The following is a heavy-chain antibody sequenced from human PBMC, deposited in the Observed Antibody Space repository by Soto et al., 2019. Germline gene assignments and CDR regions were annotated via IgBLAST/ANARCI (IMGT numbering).Heavy chain of an antibody. CDR1: GYTFTSYY. D-gene: IGHD2-21*02. V-gene: IGHV1-46*04. J-gene: IGHJ4*02. Sequence: QVQLVQSGAEVKKPGASVKLSCEASGYTFTSYYIHWVRHAPGQGLEWMGIINPSGGGTTYAQKLQGRGTMSGDTSTSTVYMERRSLASDDTGGYLCARECVDACYSFDYWGQGTLVTVSS. CDR3: ARECVDACYSFDY. CDR2: INPSGGGT.